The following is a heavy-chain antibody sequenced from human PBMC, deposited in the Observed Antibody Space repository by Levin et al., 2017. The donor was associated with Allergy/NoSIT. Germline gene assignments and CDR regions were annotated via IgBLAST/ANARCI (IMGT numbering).Heavy chain of an antibody. D-gene: IGHD6-13*01. CDR3: ARGPDPAAAAHFDY. J-gene: IGHJ4*02. Sequence: GGSLRLSCAASGFTFSSYSMNWVRQAPGKGLEWVSSISSSSSYIYYADSVKGRFTISRDNAKNSLYLQMNSLRAEDTAVYYCARGPDPAAAAHFDYWGQGTLVTVSS. V-gene: IGHV3-21*01. CDR1: GFTFSSYS. CDR2: ISSSSSYI.